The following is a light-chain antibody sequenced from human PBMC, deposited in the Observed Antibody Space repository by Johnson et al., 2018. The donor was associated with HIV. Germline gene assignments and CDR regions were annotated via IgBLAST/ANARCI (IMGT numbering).Light chain of an antibody. CDR1: TCDIGNNY. CDR2: DNN. J-gene: IGLJ1*01. CDR3: ATWDSRLSAVHV. V-gene: IGLV1-51*01. Sequence: QSVLTQPPSVSAAPGQKVTISCSGNTCDIGNNYVSCHQQLPGTAPKLLIYDNNKRPSGIPDRISGSKSGTSATLGITGLQTGDEADYYCATWDSRLSAVHVCGTGTKVTGL.